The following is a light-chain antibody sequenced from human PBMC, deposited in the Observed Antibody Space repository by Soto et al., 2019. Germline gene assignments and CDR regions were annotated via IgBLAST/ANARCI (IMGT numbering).Light chain of an antibody. Sequence: DIQITQSPASLSASVGDRLTITCRASRDISNSLAWYQQTPGKAPKLLLRGASSLHRGVPSRFSGGGAGTEFTLTISSLQPEDFAVYYCPQYNNWPRTFGQGTK. CDR2: GAS. CDR1: RDISNS. CDR3: PQYNNWPRT. J-gene: IGKJ1*01. V-gene: IGKV1-12*01.